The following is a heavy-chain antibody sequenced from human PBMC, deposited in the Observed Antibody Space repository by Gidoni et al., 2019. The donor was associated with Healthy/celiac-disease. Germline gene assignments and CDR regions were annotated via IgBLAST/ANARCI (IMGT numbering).Heavy chain of an antibody. CDR3: ARHGAVGATTDWFDP. D-gene: IGHD1-26*01. CDR2: IYYSGST. CDR1: GGSISSSSYY. Sequence: QLQLQESGPGLVKPSETLSLTCTVSGGSISSSSYYWGWIRQPPGKGLEWIGSIYYSGSTYYNPSLKSRVTISVDTSKNQFSLKLSSVTAADTAVYYCARHGAVGATTDWFDPWGQGTLVTVSS. J-gene: IGHJ5*02. V-gene: IGHV4-39*01.